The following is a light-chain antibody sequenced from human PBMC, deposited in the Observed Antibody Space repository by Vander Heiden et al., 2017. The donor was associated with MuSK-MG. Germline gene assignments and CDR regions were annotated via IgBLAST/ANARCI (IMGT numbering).Light chain of an antibody. V-gene: IGKV3-11*01. CDR2: DAS. Sequence: IVLTQSPAPLSFSPGARATLSCRARQGVSSYLAWYKKKPGKARRLLIYDASNRATGITARFSGSGSGTDVTLTISSLEPEDFAVYYCQQRTNGPTTWTFGQGTKVEIK. CDR1: QGVSSY. J-gene: IGKJ1*01. CDR3: QQRTNGPTTWT.